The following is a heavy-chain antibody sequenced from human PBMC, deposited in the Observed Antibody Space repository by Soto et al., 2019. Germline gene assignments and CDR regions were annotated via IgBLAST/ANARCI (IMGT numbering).Heavy chain of an antibody. CDR3: ARDGLIAAAYGMDWFDP. V-gene: IGHV1-18*01. J-gene: IGHJ5*02. Sequence: APVKVSCKASGYTFTRYGISRVRQAPGQSLEWMGWISAYNGNTNYAQKLQGRVTMTTDTSTSTAYMELRSLRSDDTAVYYCARDGLIAAAYGMDWFDPWGQGTLVTVSS. CDR2: ISAYNGNT. D-gene: IGHD6-13*01. CDR1: GYTFTRYG.